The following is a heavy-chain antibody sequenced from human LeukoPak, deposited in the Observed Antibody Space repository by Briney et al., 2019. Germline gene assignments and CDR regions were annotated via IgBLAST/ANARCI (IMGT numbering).Heavy chain of an antibody. CDR1: GGSFSGYY. V-gene: IGHV4-34*01. Sequence: SETLSLSCAVYGGSFSGYYWCWIRQPPEKGLEWIGEINHSGSTNYNPSLKSRVTISVDTSKNQFSLKLSSVTAADTAVYYCARAYYGDYYFDYWGQGTLVTVSS. CDR3: ARAYYGDYYFDY. D-gene: IGHD4-17*01. J-gene: IGHJ4*02. CDR2: INHSGST.